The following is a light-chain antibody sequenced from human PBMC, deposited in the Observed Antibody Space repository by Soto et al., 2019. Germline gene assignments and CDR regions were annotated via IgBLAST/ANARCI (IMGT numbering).Light chain of an antibody. V-gene: IGKV3D-20*01. CDR1: ENVRSNY. J-gene: IGKJ5*01. CDR2: EAS. Sequence: ESVLTQSPSTPSLSPGWGASLCCGASENVRSNYIVWYQQKPGLTPRIXISEASTRATGVPDRFSGSGSGRDFTLTISRVETEDFAIYYCQQFGSPPITFGQGTRLEIK. CDR3: QQFGSPPIT.